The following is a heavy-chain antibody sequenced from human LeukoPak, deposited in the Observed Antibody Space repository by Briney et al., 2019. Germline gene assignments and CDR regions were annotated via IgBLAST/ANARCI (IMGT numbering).Heavy chain of an antibody. J-gene: IGHJ3*02. CDR2: IWYDGSNK. D-gene: IGHD6-19*01. V-gene: IGHV3-33*01. CDR1: GFTFSSYG. CDR3: ARSSGRSPFDM. Sequence: PGRSLRLSCAASGFTFSSYGMHWVRQAPGKGLEWVAVIWYDGSNKYYADSVKGRFTISRDNSKNTLYLQMNSLRADDTAVYYCARSSGRSPFDMWGQGTMVTVSS.